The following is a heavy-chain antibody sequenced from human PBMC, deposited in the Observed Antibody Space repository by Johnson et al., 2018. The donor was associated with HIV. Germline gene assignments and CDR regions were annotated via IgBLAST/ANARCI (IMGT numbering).Heavy chain of an antibody. V-gene: IGHV3-66*01. D-gene: IGHD6-13*01. Sequence: VQLVESGGGLVQPGESLRLSCAASGFTVSSNYMSWVRQAPGKGLEWVSVIYSGGSTYYADSVKGRFTISRDNSKNTLYLQMNSLRADDTALYYCARAFGSGGYSSSWYLGLGCFDIWGQGTMVTVSS. CDR1: GFTVSSNY. J-gene: IGHJ3*02. CDR3: ARAFGSGGYSSSWYLGLGCFDI. CDR2: IYSGGST.